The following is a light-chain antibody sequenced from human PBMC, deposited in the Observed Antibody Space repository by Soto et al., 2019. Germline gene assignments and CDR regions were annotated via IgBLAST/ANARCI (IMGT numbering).Light chain of an antibody. CDR1: QTVFYSSNNKNY. Sequence: DIVMTQSPDSLAVSLGERATINCKSSQTVFYSSNNKNYLAWYQQKPGQPPQLLIYWASTRESGVPDRFSGSGSGTNFTLTISSLQAEDVAVYYCQQYYSTPPTVGQGTKVDIK. CDR2: WAS. V-gene: IGKV4-1*01. CDR3: QQYYSTPPT. J-gene: IGKJ2*01.